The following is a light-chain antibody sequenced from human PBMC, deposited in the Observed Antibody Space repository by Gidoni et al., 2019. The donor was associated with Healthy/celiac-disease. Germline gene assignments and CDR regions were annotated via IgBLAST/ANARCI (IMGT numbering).Light chain of an antibody. V-gene: IGLV3-21*02. CDR3: QVWDSSSDHPV. CDR1: NIGSKS. Sequence: SYVLTPPPSVSVAPGQTARSTCGGNNIGSKSVHWYPQRPGQAPVLVVYDDSDRPSGIPERFSGSNSGNTATLTISRVEAGDEADYYCQVWDSSSDHPVFGGGTKLTVL. J-gene: IGLJ2*01. CDR2: DDS.